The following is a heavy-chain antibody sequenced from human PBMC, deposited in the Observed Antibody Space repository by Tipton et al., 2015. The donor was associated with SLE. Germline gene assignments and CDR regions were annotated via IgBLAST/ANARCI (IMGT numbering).Heavy chain of an antibody. CDR3: AKPGLSRGVVGALGY. CDR1: GFTFSSYS. V-gene: IGHV3-48*01. J-gene: IGHJ4*02. Sequence: SLRLSCAASGFTFSSYSMNWVRQAPGKGLEWVSYISSSSSTIYYADSVKGRFTISRDKAKNSLYLQMNSLRAEGTAVYYCAKPGLSRGVVGALGYWGQGTLVTVSS. D-gene: IGHD1-26*01. CDR2: ISSSSSTI.